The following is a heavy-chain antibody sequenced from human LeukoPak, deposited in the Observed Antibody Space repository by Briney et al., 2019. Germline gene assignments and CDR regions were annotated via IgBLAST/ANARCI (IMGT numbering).Heavy chain of an antibody. CDR2: IYYSGST. CDR3: ARGYCSSTSCYNYWYFDL. V-gene: IGHV4-39*07. J-gene: IGHJ2*01. CDR1: GGSISSSSYY. Sequence: SETLSLTCTVSGGSISSSSYYWGWIRQPPGKGLEWIGSIYYSGSTYYNPSLKSRVTISVDTSKNQFSLKLSSVTAADTAVYYCARGYCSSTSCYNYWYFDLWGRGTLVTVSS. D-gene: IGHD2-2*02.